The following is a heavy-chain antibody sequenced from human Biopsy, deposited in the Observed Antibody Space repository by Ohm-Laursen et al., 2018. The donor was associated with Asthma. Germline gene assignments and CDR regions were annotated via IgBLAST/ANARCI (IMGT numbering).Heavy chain of an antibody. V-gene: IGHV4-39*01. CDR1: GGSFSSNY. CDR2: MYHSGSP. CDR3: VRHQYSSSWSTFDY. J-gene: IGHJ4*02. D-gene: IGHD3-22*01. Sequence: SDTLSLTCAVYGGSFSSNYWSWIRQPPGKGMEWIGSMYHSGSPYYHPSLKSRATISVDTSKNQLPLKMSSVTAADTAVYFCVRHQYSSSWSTFDYWGQGALVTVSS.